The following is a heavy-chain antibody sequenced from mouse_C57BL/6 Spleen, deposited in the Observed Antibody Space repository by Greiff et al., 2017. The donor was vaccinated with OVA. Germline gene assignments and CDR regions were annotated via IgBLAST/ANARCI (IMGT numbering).Heavy chain of an antibody. D-gene: IGHD2-2*01. CDR2: INPNYGTT. Sequence: EVQLQQSGPELVKPGASVKISCKASGYSFTDYNMNWVKQSNGKSLEWIGVINPNYGTTSYNQKFKGKATLTVDQSSSTAYMQLNSLTSEESAVYYCARRGHYGYDNYAMDYWGQGTSVTVSS. CDR3: ARRGHYGYDNYAMDY. V-gene: IGHV1-39*01. J-gene: IGHJ4*01. CDR1: GYSFTDYN.